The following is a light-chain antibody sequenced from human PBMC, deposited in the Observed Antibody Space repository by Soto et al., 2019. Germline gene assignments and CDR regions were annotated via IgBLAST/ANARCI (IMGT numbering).Light chain of an antibody. CDR2: GAS. Sequence: EIVMTQSPATLSVSPGERVTLSCRASQSVGTNLAWYQQKPGQAPRLLIYGASTRATGFPARFSGSGSGTEFTLTISSLRSEDFAVYFCQQYYNWPRTFGQGTKVDIK. CDR3: QQYYNWPRT. V-gene: IGKV3-15*01. CDR1: QSVGTN. J-gene: IGKJ1*01.